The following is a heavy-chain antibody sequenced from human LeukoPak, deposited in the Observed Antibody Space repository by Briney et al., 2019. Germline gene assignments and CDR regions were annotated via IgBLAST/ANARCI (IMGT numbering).Heavy chain of an antibody. CDR1: GGSISSGDYY. CDR3: ARGRRGSRLYYDFWCGYPHDY. Sequence: SQTLSLTCTVSGGSISSGDYYWSWIRQPPGKGLEWIGYIYYSGSTYYNPSLKSRVTISVDTSKNQFSLKLSSVTAADTAVYYCARGRRGSRLYYDFWCGYPHDYWGQGTLVTVSS. CDR2: IYYSGST. V-gene: IGHV4-30-4*08. J-gene: IGHJ4*02. D-gene: IGHD3-3*01.